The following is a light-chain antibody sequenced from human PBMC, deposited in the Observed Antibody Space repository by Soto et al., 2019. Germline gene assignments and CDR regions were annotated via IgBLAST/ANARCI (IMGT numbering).Light chain of an antibody. CDR1: QSLLHITGETF. V-gene: IGKV2D-29*02. J-gene: IGKJ5*01. Sequence: DVVMTQTPLSLSVAPGQPASISCKSSQSLLHITGETFLFWYLQKPGQSPQLLIYEVSTRVSGVPDRFSGSGSGTDFTLEISRVETDAVVIYYCMQSKQLPPTFGQGTRLGIE. CDR3: MQSKQLPPT. CDR2: EVS.